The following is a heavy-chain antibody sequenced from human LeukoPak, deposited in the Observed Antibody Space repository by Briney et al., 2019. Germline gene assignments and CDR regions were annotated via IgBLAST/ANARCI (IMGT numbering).Heavy chain of an antibody. CDR2: IYHSGST. CDR3: ARDLRGSGSGFDY. J-gene: IGHJ4*02. CDR1: GYSISSGYY. Sequence: SETLSLTCTVSGYSISSGYYWGWIRQPPGKGLEWIGSIYHSGSTYYNPSLKSRGTISVDTSKNQFSLKLSSVTAADTAVYYCARDLRGSGSGFDYWGQGTLVTVSS. V-gene: IGHV4-38-2*02. D-gene: IGHD3-10*01.